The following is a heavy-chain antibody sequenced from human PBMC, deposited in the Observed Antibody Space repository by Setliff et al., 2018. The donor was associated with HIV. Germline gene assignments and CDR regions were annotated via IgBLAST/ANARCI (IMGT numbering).Heavy chain of an antibody. CDR1: GFSFSNYW. CDR2: ISQDGSEK. Sequence: PGGSLRLSCAASGFSFSNYWKNWVRQVPGKGLEWVANISQDGSEKKYVDSMKGRLTISRDNAKNSLYLQMTSLRAEDTALYFCARDPRTDSSYAWFDSWGQGTLVTVSS. J-gene: IGHJ5*01. CDR3: ARDPRTDSSYAWFDS. D-gene: IGHD6-6*01. V-gene: IGHV3-7*03.